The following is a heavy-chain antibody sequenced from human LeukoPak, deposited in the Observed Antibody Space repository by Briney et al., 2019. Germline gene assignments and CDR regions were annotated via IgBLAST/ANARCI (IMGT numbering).Heavy chain of an antibody. CDR2: INPNSGGT. V-gene: IGHV1-2*02. CDR1: GYTFTGYY. CDR3: ASSYYYDSSVGAFDI. Sequence: EASVKVSCKASGYTFTGYYMHWVRQAPGQGLEWMGWINPNSGGTNYAQKFQGRVTMTRDTSISTAYMELSRLRSDDTAVYYCASSYYYDSSVGAFDIWGQGTMVTVSS. D-gene: IGHD3-22*01. J-gene: IGHJ3*02.